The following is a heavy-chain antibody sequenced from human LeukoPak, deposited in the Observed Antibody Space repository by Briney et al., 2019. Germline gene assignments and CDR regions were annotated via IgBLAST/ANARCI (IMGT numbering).Heavy chain of an antibody. CDR3: VRDPDALAY. CDR2: IRSTGSPI. Sequence: GGSLRLSCVASGFTFSSYSMNWVRQAPGKGLEWVSYIRSTGSPIYYADSVKGRFTISRDNARNSLYLQMNSLRDEDTAVYYCVRDPDALAYWGQGTLVTVSS. CDR1: GFTFSSYS. J-gene: IGHJ4*02. V-gene: IGHV3-48*02.